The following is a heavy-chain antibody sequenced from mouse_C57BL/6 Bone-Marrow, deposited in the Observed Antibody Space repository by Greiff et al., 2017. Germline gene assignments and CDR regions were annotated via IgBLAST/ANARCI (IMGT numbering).Heavy chain of an antibody. CDR2: IYPRSGNT. V-gene: IGHV1-81*01. CDR3: ARNYYDYDYFVY. Sequence: QVQLQQSGAELARPGASVKLSCKASGYTFTSYGISWVKQRTGQGLEWIGEIYPRSGNTYYNEKFKGKATLTADKSSSTAYMELRSLTSEDSAVFFCARNYYDYDYFVYWGQGTTLTVSS. D-gene: IGHD2-4*01. J-gene: IGHJ2*01. CDR1: GYTFTSYG.